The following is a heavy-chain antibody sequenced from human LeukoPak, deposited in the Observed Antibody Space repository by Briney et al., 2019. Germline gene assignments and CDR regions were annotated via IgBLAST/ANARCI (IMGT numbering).Heavy chain of an antibody. J-gene: IGHJ3*02. V-gene: IGHV4-59*08. Sequence: PSETLSLTCTVSGGSISSYYWSWIRQPPGKGLEWIGYIYYSGSTNYNPSLKSRVTISVDTSKNQFSLKLSSVTAADTAVYYCARGYGDYSFGNAFDIWGQGTMVTVSS. CDR1: GGSISSYY. CDR3: ARGYGDYSFGNAFDI. CDR2: IYYSGST. D-gene: IGHD4-17*01.